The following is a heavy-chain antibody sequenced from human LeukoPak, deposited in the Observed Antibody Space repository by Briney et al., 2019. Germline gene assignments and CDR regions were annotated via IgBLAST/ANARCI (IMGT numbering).Heavy chain of an antibody. CDR3: ARGGYSYGYYFEL. J-gene: IGHJ4*02. V-gene: IGHV4-59*01. CDR2: IHYSGDT. Sequence: PSETLSLTCIVSGGSIGSFYWSWIRQPPGKGLEWIAHIHYSGDTSHNPSLKSRVTISVDTSKDQFSLKLSSVSAADTAVYYCARGGYSYGYYFELWGQGTLVTVSS. CDR1: GGSIGSFY. D-gene: IGHD5-18*01.